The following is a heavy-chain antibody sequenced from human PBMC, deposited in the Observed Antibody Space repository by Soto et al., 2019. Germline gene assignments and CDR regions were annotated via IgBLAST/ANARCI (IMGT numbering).Heavy chain of an antibody. CDR3: AREPYSSGWSDEYYYYGMDV. CDR2: ISYDGSNK. V-gene: IGHV3-30-3*01. CDR1: GFTFSSYA. J-gene: IGHJ6*02. Sequence: QVQLVESGGGVVQPGRSLRLSCAASGFTFSSYAMHWVRQAPGKGLEWVAVISYDGSNKYYADSVKGRFTISRDNSKNTLYLQMNSLRAEDTAVYYCAREPYSSGWSDEYYYYGMDVWGQGTPVTVSS. D-gene: IGHD6-19*01.